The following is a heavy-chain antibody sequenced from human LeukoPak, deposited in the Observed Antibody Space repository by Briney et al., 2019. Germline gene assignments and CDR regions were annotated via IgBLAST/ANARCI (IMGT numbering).Heavy chain of an antibody. V-gene: IGHV1-18*04. CDR1: GYTFTDYY. Sequence: GASVKVSCKASGYTFTDYYMHWVRQAPGQGLEWMGWISAYNDNINYAQNLQGRVTMTTDTSTNTAYMELRSLRSDDTAVYYCARDNSMEAFDIWGQGTMVTVSS. J-gene: IGHJ3*02. CDR2: ISAYNDNI. D-gene: IGHD2-21*01. CDR3: ARDNSMEAFDI.